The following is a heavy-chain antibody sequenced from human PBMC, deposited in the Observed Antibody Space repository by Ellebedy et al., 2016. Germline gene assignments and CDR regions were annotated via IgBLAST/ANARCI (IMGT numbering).Heavy chain of an antibody. D-gene: IGHD1-1*01. CDR2: FDPEDGET. CDR3: ARVLERRSAFDI. Sequence: ASVMVSCXVSGYTLTELSMHWVRQAPGKGLEWMGGFDPEDGETIYAQKFQGRVTMTEDTSTDTAYMELSRLRSDDTAVYYCARVLERRSAFDIWGQGTMVTVSS. J-gene: IGHJ3*02. CDR1: GYTLTELS. V-gene: IGHV1-24*01.